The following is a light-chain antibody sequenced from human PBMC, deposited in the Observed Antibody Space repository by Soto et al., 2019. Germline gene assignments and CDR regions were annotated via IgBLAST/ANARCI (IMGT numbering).Light chain of an antibody. Sequence: QSALTQPPSVSGSPGQSVAISCTGTSRDVGNYNRFSWYQQPPGTAPKLLMYDVTNRPSGGPDRFSGSQSGNTASLTISGLQADDEADYYCSSYTRSSTYVFGTGTKVTVL. J-gene: IGLJ1*01. CDR1: SRDVGNYNR. V-gene: IGLV2-18*02. CDR3: SSYTRSSTYV. CDR2: DVT.